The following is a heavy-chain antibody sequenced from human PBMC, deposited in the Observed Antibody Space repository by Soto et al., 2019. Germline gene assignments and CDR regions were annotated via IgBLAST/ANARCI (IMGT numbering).Heavy chain of an antibody. J-gene: IGHJ5*02. D-gene: IGHD4-4*01. CDR1: GGTFSSYA. CDR2: IIPIFGTA. Sequence: QVQLVQSGAEVKKPGSSVKVSCTASGGTFSSYAISWVRQAPGQGLEWMGGIIPIFGTANYAQKFQGRVTITADESTSTAYMELSSQRSEDTAVYYCARALITVSRLNWFDPWGQGTLVTVSS. V-gene: IGHV1-69*01. CDR3: ARALITVSRLNWFDP.